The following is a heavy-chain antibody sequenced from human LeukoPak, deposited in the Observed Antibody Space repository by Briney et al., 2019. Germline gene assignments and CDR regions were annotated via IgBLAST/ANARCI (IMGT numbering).Heavy chain of an antibody. Sequence: SETLSPTCTVSGGSISSYYWSWIRQPPGKGLEWIGYIYTSGSTNYNPSLKSRVTISVDTSKNQFSLKLSSVTAADTAVYFCARLNLDTAMVVDYWGQGTLVTVSS. CDR3: ARLNLDTAMVVDY. V-gene: IGHV4-4*09. J-gene: IGHJ4*02. D-gene: IGHD5-18*01. CDR1: GGSISSYY. CDR2: IYTSGST.